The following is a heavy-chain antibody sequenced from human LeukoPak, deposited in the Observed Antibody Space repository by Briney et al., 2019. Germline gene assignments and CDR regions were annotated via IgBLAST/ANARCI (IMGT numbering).Heavy chain of an antibody. Sequence: PGGSLRLSCAASGFTFSSYGMHWVRQAPGRGLEWVAVISYDGSNKYYADSVKGRFTISRDNSKNTLYLQMNSLRAEDTAVYYCARDRQIDYWGPGTLVTVSS. CDR3: ARDRQIDY. V-gene: IGHV3-30*03. CDR2: ISYDGSNK. CDR1: GFTFSSYG. J-gene: IGHJ4*02.